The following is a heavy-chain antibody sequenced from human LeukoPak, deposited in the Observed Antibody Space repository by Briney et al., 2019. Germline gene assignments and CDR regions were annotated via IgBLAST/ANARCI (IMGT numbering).Heavy chain of an antibody. J-gene: IGHJ4*02. V-gene: IGHV4-59*08. CDR1: GGSISSYY. CDR2: IYYTGST. CDR3: ARQDTYSDYEFDH. Sequence: PSETLSLTCTVSGGSISSYYWSWIRQPPGKGLEWIGYIYYTGSTKYNPSLKSRVTISVDRSKNQFSLKLSSVTAADTAVYYCARQDTYSDYEFDHWGQGTLVTVSS. D-gene: IGHD5-12*01.